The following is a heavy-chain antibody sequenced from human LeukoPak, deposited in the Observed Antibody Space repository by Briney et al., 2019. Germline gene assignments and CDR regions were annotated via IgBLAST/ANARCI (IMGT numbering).Heavy chain of an antibody. J-gene: IGHJ3*02. CDR1: GFTFSSYG. V-gene: IGHV3-30*02. D-gene: IGHD3-10*01. Sequence: PGGSLRLSCAASGFTFSSYGMHWVRQAPGKGLEWVAFIRYDGSNKYYADSVKGRFTISRDNSKNTLYLQMNSLRAEDTAVYYCAKDRPRLGELLPFNAFDIWGQGTMVTVSS. CDR2: IRYDGSNK. CDR3: AKDRPRLGELLPFNAFDI.